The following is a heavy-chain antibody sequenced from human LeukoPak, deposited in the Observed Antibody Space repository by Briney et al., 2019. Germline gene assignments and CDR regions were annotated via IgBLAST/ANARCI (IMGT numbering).Heavy chain of an antibody. CDR2: IRSTGSTI. Sequence: GGSLRLSCAASGFTFKNYRMTWVRQAPGKGLEWVSYIRSTGSTIYYADSVKGRFTISRDNAKNSLYLQMNSLRAEDTAVYYCARDTLLDIWGQGTMVTVSS. CDR1: GFTFKNYR. CDR3: ARDTLLDI. J-gene: IGHJ3*02. D-gene: IGHD2-21*01. V-gene: IGHV3-48*04.